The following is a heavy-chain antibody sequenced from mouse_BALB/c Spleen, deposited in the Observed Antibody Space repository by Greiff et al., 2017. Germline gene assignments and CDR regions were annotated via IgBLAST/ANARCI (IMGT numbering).Heavy chain of an antibody. J-gene: IGHJ4*01. D-gene: IGHD1-1*01. CDR3: AIYGSSSYYYAMDY. Sequence: VQLQQSGAELAKPGASVKMSCKASGYTFTSYWMHWVKQRPGQGLEWIGYINPSTGYTEYNQKFKDKATLTADKSSSTAYMQLSSLTSEDSAVYYCAIYGSSSYYYAMDYWGQGTSVTVSS. CDR1: GYTFTSYW. CDR2: INPSTGYT. V-gene: IGHV1-7*01.